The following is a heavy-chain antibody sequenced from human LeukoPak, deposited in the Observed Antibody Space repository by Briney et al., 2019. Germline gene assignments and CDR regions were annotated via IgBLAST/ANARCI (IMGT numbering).Heavy chain of an antibody. Sequence: GGSLRLSCAASGFTFSSNWMTWVRQAPGKGLEWVANIKQDGSEKQYVDSVKGRFTISRDNAKNSLYLQMNSLRVEDTAVYYCARDPYNTGGYAAFDTWGQGTMVTVSS. D-gene: IGHD3-22*01. V-gene: IGHV3-7*01. CDR2: IKQDGSEK. CDR3: ARDPYNTGGYAAFDT. CDR1: GFTFSSNW. J-gene: IGHJ3*02.